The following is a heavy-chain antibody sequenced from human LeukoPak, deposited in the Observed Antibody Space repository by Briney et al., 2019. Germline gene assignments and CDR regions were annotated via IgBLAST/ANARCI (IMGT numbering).Heavy chain of an antibody. Sequence: GESLKISCKGSGYSFTSYWIGWVRQMPGKGLEWMGIIYPGDSDTRYSPSFQGQVTISADKSISTAYLQWSSLKASDTAMYYCARHPPSHYDFGSGFWDYGGQGPLVTVP. CDR1: GYSFTSYW. CDR3: ARHPPSHYDFGSGFWDY. J-gene: IGHJ4*02. D-gene: IGHD3-3*01. CDR2: IYPGDSDT. V-gene: IGHV5-51*01.